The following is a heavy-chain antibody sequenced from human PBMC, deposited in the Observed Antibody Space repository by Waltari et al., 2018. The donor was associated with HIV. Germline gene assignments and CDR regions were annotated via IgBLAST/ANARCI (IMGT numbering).Heavy chain of an antibody. J-gene: IGHJ4*02. V-gene: IGHV3-30-3*01. CDR1: GFPLRSFS. D-gene: IGHD5-18*01. Sequence: QVHLVESGGGVVPPGRSLRLSCSASGFPLRSFSMHWVRQSPGKGLEWVALISYDGSAKYYADSVKGRFTISRDNSKNTLYLQMKNLGTDDTAVFFCARDSTSMVSYFDYWGRGILVTVSS. CDR3: ARDSTSMVSYFDY. CDR2: ISYDGSAK.